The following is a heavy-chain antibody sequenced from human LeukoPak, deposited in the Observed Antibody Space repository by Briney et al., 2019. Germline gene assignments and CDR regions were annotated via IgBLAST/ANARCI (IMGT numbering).Heavy chain of an antibody. D-gene: IGHD4-17*01. CDR2: IGSNGTTI. Sequence: GGSLRLSWPASGFTFSDYYMSWIRQAPATGLEWVSYIGSNGTTIYYPDSVKARFTISRDNAKNSLFLQMNSLRDEDMAVYYCAGDRMTTVTNDAFDNWGQGTMVTVSS. J-gene: IGHJ3*02. CDR1: GFTFSDYY. CDR3: AGDRMTTVTNDAFDN. V-gene: IGHV3-11*04.